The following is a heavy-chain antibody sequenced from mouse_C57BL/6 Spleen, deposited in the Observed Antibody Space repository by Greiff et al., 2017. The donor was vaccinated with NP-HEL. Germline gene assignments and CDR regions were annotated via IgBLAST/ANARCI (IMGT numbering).Heavy chain of an antibody. D-gene: IGHD4-1*01. J-gene: IGHJ2*01. Sequence: QVQLQQSGAELVRPGSSVKLSCKASGYTFTSYWMHWVKQRPIQGLEWIGNIDPSDSETHYNQKFKYKATLTVDKSSLQAYMQLSSLTAEDSAVYDCARSLHGANWAGFDYWGQGTTLTVSS. V-gene: IGHV1-52*01. CDR1: GYTFTSYW. CDR2: IDPSDSET. CDR3: ARSLHGANWAGFDY.